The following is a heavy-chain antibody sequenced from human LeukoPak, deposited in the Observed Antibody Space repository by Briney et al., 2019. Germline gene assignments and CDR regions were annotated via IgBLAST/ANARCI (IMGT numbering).Heavy chain of an antibody. Sequence: SETLSLNCTVSGGSIISTNYSWGWIRQPPGKGLEWIGSIYFSGSTFYNPSLKSRVIISVDTSKNQFSLSMNSVSAADTAVYHCARLSVVVAVDCWGQGTLVTVSS. J-gene: IGHJ4*02. CDR1: GGSIISTNYS. CDR2: IYFSGST. CDR3: ARLSVVVAVDC. D-gene: IGHD2-15*01. V-gene: IGHV4-39*01.